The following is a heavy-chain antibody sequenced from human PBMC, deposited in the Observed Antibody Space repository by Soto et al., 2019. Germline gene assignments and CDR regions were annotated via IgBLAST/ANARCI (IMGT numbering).Heavy chain of an antibody. V-gene: IGHV1-69*01. J-gene: IGHJ1*01. CDR3: XXXXXITIFGVVXXXXXXX. CDR2: IIPIFGTA. D-gene: IGHD3-3*01. CDR1: GGTFSSYA. Sequence: QVQLVQSGAEVKKPGSSVKVSCKASGGTFSSYAISWVRQAPGQGLEWMGGIIPIFGTANYAQKFQGRVTXTADESTSTAYMELXSLRSEDTAVXXXXXXXXITIFGVVXXXXXXXWGQ.